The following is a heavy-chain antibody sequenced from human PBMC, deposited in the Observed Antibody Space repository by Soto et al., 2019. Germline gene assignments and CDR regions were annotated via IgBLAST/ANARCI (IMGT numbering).Heavy chain of an antibody. V-gene: IGHV1-69*06. D-gene: IGHD3-16*02. CDR1: GGTFSTHA. CDR3: ARSYSFGGVISPTFDY. CDR2: INPIFGTT. Sequence: QEQLVQSGAEVKKPGSSVKVSCKASGGTFSTHAITWVRQAPGQGLEWMGGINPIFGTTNYAQKFQGRLTITADKSTTTAYMELSSLRSDDPAVYSCARSYSFGGVISPTFDYWGQGTLVTVSS. J-gene: IGHJ4*02.